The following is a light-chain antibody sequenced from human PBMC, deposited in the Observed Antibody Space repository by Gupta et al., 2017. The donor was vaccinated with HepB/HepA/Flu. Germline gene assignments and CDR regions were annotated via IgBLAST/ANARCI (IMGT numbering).Light chain of an antibody. Sequence: DISLTQSPSFLSACVGDRVTITSRSSQSITNHLGWYQQKPGKAPNLLFHSATILQGVVPSRCGSSCARAVTTLTISLQQAEDVAYYCYQQRNSYPLTFGEGTKVEI. CDR2: SAT. CDR3: QQRNSYPLT. CDR1: QSITNH. V-gene: IGKV1-9*01. J-gene: IGKJ4*01.